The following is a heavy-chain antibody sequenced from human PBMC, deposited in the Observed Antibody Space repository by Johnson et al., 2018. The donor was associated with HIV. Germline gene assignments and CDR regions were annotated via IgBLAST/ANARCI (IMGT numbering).Heavy chain of an antibody. J-gene: IGHJ3*02. CDR3: AKDLRQVAVNDVFDI. CDR2: IYSGGST. CDR1: GFSLSYDY. D-gene: IGHD6-19*01. Sequence: VQLVESGGGSIQPGGSLRLSCAASGFSLSYDYMSWVRQAPGKGLEWVSSIYSGGSTYYADSVKGRFTISRDNSKNTLYLQMNNLRAEDTAVYYCAKDLRQVAVNDVFDIWGQGTVVSVSS. V-gene: IGHV3-66*01.